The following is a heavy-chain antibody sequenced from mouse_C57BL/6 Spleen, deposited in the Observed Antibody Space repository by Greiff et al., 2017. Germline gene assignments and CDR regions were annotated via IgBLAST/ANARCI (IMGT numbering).Heavy chain of an antibody. CDR1: GYTFTSYW. Sequence: QVQLKQPGAELVMPGASVKLSCKASGYTFTSYWMHWVKQRPGQGLEWIGEIDPSDSYTNYNQKFKGKSTLTVDKSSSTAYMQLSSLTSEDSAVYYCARSPYLSFMDYWGQGTSVTVSS. CDR2: IDPSDSYT. CDR3: ARSPYLSFMDY. J-gene: IGHJ4*01. D-gene: IGHD5-5*01. V-gene: IGHV1-69*01.